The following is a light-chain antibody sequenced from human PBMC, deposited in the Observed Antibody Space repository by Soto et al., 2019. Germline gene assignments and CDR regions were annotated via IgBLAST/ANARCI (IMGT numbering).Light chain of an antibody. Sequence: QSALTQPASVSGSPGQSITISGAGTSSDVGAYNYVSWYQQHPGSTPKIIIYEVSNRPSGVSDRFSGSKSGNTASLTISGLQAGDEADYYCSSFTTSSTRVFGGGTKLTVL. CDR2: EVS. CDR3: SSFTTSSTRV. V-gene: IGLV2-14*01. J-gene: IGLJ3*02. CDR1: SSDVGAYNY.